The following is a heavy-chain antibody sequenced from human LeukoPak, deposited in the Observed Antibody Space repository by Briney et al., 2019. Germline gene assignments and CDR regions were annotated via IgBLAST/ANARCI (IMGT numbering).Heavy chain of an antibody. Sequence: ASVKVSCKASGYTLTSYGISWVRQAPGQGLEWMGWISAYNGNTNYGQKFQARVSMTTDTSTSTAYMELRSLRSDDTAVYYCARDPSPYGGFDIWGQGTMVTVSS. D-gene: IGHD4/OR15-4a*01. V-gene: IGHV1-18*01. CDR2: ISAYNGNT. J-gene: IGHJ3*02. CDR3: ARDPSPYGGFDI. CDR1: GYTLTSYG.